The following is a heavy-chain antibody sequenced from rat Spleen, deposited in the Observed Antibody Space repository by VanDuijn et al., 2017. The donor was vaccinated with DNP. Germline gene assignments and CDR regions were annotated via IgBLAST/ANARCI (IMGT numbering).Heavy chain of an antibody. Sequence: EVQLVETGGGLVQPGRSLKXXCVASGXXXSSXXXYXXXQAXXXGLXXXASXXTDGGSTYYPDSVKGRFTISRDNAENTVYLQMNSLRSEDTATYYCAVTRSFDYWGQGVMVTVSS. J-gene: IGHJ2*01. CDR2: XXTDGGST. CDR3: AVTRSFDY. V-gene: IGHV5-58*01. CDR1: GXXXSSXX.